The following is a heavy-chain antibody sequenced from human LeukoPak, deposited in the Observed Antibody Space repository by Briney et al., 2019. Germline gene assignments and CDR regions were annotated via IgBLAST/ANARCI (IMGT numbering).Heavy chain of an antibody. J-gene: IGHJ4*02. CDR2: IYYSGTT. CDR1: GGSISSYY. V-gene: IGHV4-59*01. CDR3: TRGVYIAAAQYGY. D-gene: IGHD6-13*01. Sequence: SETLSLTCTVSGGSISSYYWSWIRQPAGKGLEWIGYIYYSGTTNYNPSLKSRVTISVDTSKNQFSLKLSSVTAADTAVYYCTRGVYIAAAQYGYWGQGTLVTVSS.